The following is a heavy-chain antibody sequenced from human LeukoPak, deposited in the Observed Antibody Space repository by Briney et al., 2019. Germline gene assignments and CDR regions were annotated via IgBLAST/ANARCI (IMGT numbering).Heavy chain of an antibody. Sequence: PGRSLRLSCAASGSTFSTYGMHWVRQAPGEGREWVAGISYGGSNKYSAESVKARFPNSRPTSKNTLYLQLNSLRTEHTALYYYAKGYSGYYTFFDYWGQGTLVTVSS. V-gene: IGHV3-30*18. D-gene: IGHD3-22*01. J-gene: IGHJ4*02. CDR2: ISYGGSNK. CDR1: GSTFSTYG. CDR3: AKGYSGYYTFFDY.